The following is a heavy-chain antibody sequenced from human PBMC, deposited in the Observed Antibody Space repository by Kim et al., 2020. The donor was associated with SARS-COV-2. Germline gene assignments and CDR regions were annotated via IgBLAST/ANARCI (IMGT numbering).Heavy chain of an antibody. CDR1: GGTFSSYT. CDR2: IIPILGIA. Sequence: SVKFSCKASGGTFSSYTISWVRQAPGQGLEWMGRIIPILGIANYAQKFQGRVTITADKSTSTAYMELSSLRSEDTAVYYCAREVRVGGYYDSSGYYYYYYGMDVWGQGTTVTVSS. D-gene: IGHD3-22*01. CDR3: AREVRVGGYYDSSGYYYYYYGMDV. J-gene: IGHJ6*02. V-gene: IGHV1-69*04.